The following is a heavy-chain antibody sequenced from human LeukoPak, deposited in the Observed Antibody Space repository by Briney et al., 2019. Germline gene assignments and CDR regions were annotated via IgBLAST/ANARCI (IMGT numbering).Heavy chain of an antibody. D-gene: IGHD6-13*01. CDR2: ISSNGGNT. CDR1: GFTFRNYA. V-gene: IGHV3-64*03. CDR3: VKLSSRVSQTIDY. J-gene: IGHJ4*02. Sequence: GSLRLSCAASGFTFRNYAMHWVRQAPGKGLEYVSGISSNGGNTYYADSVKGRFTITRDNSKNTLYVQMSSLRVEDTAVYYCVKLSSRVSQTIDYWGQGTLVTVSS.